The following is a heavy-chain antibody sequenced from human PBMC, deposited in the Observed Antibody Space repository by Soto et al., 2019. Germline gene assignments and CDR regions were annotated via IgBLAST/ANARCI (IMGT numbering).Heavy chain of an antibody. D-gene: IGHD3-16*01. CDR2: ISGSGGST. CDR1: GFTFSRYA. Sequence: VGSLRLSCAASGFTFSRYAMSWVRQAPGKGLEWVSAISGSGGSTYYADSVKGRFTISRDNSKNTLYLQMNSLRAEDTAVYYCAKLRRLVGGNFDYWGQGTLVTVSS. J-gene: IGHJ4*02. V-gene: IGHV3-23*01. CDR3: AKLRRLVGGNFDY.